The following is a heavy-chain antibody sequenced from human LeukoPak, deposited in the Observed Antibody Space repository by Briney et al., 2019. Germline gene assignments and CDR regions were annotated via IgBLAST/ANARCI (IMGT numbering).Heavy chain of an antibody. CDR1: GYSISSGYY. CDR2: IYHSGST. D-gene: IGHD1-26*01. CDR3: ARAQSWGSYSPFFDY. J-gene: IGHJ4*02. Sequence: SETLSLTCTVSGYSISSGYYWGWIRQPPGKGLEWIGSIYHSGSTYYNPSLKSRVTISVDTSKNQFSLKLSSVTAADTAVYYYARAQSWGSYSPFFDYWGQGTLVTVSS. V-gene: IGHV4-38-2*02.